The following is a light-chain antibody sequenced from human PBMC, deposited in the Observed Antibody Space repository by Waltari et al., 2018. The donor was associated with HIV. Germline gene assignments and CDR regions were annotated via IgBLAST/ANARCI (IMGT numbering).Light chain of an antibody. CDR3: QSPDSSGPWV. CDR2: KDT. CDR1: AFPKQY. Sequence: SFELPPPPSVSVSPGQTARITCSGDAFPKQYAYWYQQKPGQAPVLVIYKDTERPSGIPERFSGSSSGTTVTLTISGVQAEDEADYYCQSPDSSGPWVFGGGTKLTVL. V-gene: IGLV3-25*03. J-gene: IGLJ3*02.